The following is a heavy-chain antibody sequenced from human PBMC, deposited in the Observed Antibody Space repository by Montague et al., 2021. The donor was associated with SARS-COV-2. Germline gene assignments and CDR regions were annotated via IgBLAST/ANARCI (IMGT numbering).Heavy chain of an antibody. Sequence: SLRLSCAASGFTFNSYAMTWVRQAPGKGLEWVSSLSGSGNNAFFXDSXKGRCTIFRDNSENPLYLQMNSLTAEDTAVYYCAKVLRRYQLLTDAFDIWGQGTMVTVSS. CDR2: LSGSGNNA. J-gene: IGHJ3*02. CDR3: AKVLRRYQLLTDAFDI. D-gene: IGHD2-2*01. CDR1: GFTFNSYA. V-gene: IGHV3-23*01.